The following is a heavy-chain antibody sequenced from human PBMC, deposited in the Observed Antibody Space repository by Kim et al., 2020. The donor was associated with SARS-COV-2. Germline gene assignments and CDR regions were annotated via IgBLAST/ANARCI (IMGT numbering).Heavy chain of an antibody. Sequence: GSLRLSCAASGFTFSSHAIHWVRQAPGKGLEWVAVISYDGSKEFYADSVKGRFTISRDNFKNMVYLQMNSLTAEDTAVYYCARADNTLLDYWGQGTLVT. CDR3: ARADNTLLDY. V-gene: IGHV3-30*04. D-gene: IGHD2-15*01. CDR2: ISYDGSKE. CDR1: GFTFSSHA. J-gene: IGHJ4*02.